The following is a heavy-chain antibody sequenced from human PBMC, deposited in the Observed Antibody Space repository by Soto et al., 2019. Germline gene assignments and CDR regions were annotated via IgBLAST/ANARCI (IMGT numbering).Heavy chain of an antibody. CDR1: GFTFSSYA. J-gene: IGHJ4*02. CDR2: ISGSVGST. D-gene: IGHD6-19*01. CDR3: AKDHLFSGWTSGGYFDY. Sequence: EVQLLESGGGLVQPGGSLKLSCAASGFTFSSYAMSWVRQAPGKGLEWVSAISGSVGSTYYADSVRGLFTISRDNSKNTLYLQMNNPRAEDTAVYYCAKDHLFSGWTSGGYFDYWGQGALVTVSS. V-gene: IGHV3-23*01.